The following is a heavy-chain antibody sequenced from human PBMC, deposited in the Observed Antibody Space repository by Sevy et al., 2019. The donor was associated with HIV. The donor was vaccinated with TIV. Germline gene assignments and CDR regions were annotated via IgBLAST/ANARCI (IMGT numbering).Heavy chain of an antibody. V-gene: IGHV3-7*01. CDR3: VREGLGGFSYSLDC. Sequence: GGSLRLSCAASGFTFSSYWMSWVRQAPGKGLEWVATMKDDGSEKSYVDSVKGRFTISRDNAKNSLYLQMNSLRVDDTALYYCVREGLGGFSYSLDCWGQRTLVTVSS. J-gene: IGHJ4*02. D-gene: IGHD5-18*01. CDR1: GFTFSSYW. CDR2: MKDDGSEK.